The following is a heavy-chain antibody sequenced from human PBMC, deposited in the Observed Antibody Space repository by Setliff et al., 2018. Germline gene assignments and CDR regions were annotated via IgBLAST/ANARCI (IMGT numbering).Heavy chain of an antibody. CDR3: AREEAGRYSSGWYISSDNWFDP. J-gene: IGHJ5*02. CDR1: GYTFTGYY. D-gene: IGHD6-19*01. CDR2: INPNSGGT. V-gene: IGHV1-2*06. Sequence: GASVKVSCKASGYTFTGYYMHWVRQAPGQGLEWMGRINPNSGGTNYAQKFQGRVTMTRDTSISTAYMELSRLRSDDTAVYYCAREEAGRYSSGWYISSDNWFDPWGQGTLVTVSS.